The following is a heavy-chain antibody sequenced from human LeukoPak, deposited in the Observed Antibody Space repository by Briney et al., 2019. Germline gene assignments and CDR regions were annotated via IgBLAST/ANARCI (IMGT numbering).Heavy chain of an antibody. D-gene: IGHD6-19*01. CDR3: ARVRIAVAGKYYFDY. V-gene: IGHV1-2*02. J-gene: IGHJ4*02. CDR1: GYTFTGYY. CDR2: TNPNSGGT. Sequence: GASVKVSCKASGYTFTGYYMHWVRQAPGQGLEWMGWTNPNSGGTNYAQKFQGRVTMTRDTSISTAYMELSRLRSDDTAVYYCARVRIAVAGKYYFDYWGQGTLVTVSS.